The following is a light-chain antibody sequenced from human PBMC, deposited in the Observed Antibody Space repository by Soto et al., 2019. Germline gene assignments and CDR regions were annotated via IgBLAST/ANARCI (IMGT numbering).Light chain of an antibody. CDR2: EGS. CDR1: SSDVGSYNL. V-gene: IGLV2-23*01. CDR3: AAWDDSLSGRYVV. J-gene: IGLJ2*01. Sequence: QSALTQPASVSGSPGQSITISCTGTSSDVGSYNLVSWYQQHPGKAPKLMIYEGSKRPSGVSNRFSGSKSGNTASLTISGLQAEDEADYYCAAWDDSLSGRYVVFGGGTKLTVL.